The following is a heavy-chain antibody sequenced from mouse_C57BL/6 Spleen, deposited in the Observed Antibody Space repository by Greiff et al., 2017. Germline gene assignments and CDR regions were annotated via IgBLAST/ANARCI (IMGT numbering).Heavy chain of an antibody. CDR2: INPSNGGT. Sequence: QVQLQQSGTELVKPGASVKLSCKASGYTFTSYWMHWVKQRPGQGLEWIGNINPSNGGTNYNEKFKSKATLTVDKSSSTAYMQISSLTSEDAAVYYCARFYYGNCEGYFDVWGTGTTVTVSS. V-gene: IGHV1-53*01. J-gene: IGHJ1*03. CDR3: ARFYYGNCEGYFDV. D-gene: IGHD2-1*01. CDR1: GYTFTSYW.